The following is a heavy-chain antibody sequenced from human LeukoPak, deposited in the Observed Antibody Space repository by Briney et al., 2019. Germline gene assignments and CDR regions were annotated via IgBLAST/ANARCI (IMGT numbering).Heavy chain of an antibody. J-gene: IGHJ6*03. D-gene: IGHD6-6*01. Sequence: GGSLKLSCAASGFTFSSYAMSWVRQAPGKGLEWVSAISGSGGSTYYADSVKGRFTISRDNSKNTLYLQMNSLRAEDTAVYYCAKVGQLGYYYYYYMDVWGKGTTVTVSS. CDR3: AKVGQLGYYYYYYMDV. CDR1: GFTFSSYA. V-gene: IGHV3-23*01. CDR2: ISGSGGST.